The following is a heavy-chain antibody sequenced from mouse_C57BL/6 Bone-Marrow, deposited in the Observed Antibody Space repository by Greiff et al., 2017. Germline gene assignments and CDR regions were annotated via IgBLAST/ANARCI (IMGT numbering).Heavy chain of an antibody. J-gene: IGHJ4*01. CDR3: AREVLRVAMDY. Sequence: QVQLQQPGAELVKPGVSVKLSCKASGYTFTSYWMHWVKQRPGQGLEWIGMIHPNSGSTNYNEKFKSKATLTVDKSSSTAYMQLSSLTSEDSAVYYCAREVLRVAMDYWGQGTSVTVSS. CDR1: GYTFTSYW. V-gene: IGHV1-64*01. D-gene: IGHD1-1*01. CDR2: IHPNSGST.